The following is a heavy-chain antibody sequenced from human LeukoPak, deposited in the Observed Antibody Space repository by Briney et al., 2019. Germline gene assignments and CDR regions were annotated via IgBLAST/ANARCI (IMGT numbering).Heavy chain of an antibody. CDR1: GGSISSGSYY. J-gene: IGHJ4*01. D-gene: IGHD2-2*01. CDR2: IYTSGST. CDR3: ARDPRHCSSTSCPGNFDY. Sequence: SETLSLTCTVSGGSISSGSYYWSWIRQPAGEGLEWIGRIYTSGSTNYNPSLKSRVTISVDTSKNQFSLKLSSVTAADTAVYYCARDPRHCSSTSCPGNFDYWGQEPWSPSPQ. V-gene: IGHV4-61*02.